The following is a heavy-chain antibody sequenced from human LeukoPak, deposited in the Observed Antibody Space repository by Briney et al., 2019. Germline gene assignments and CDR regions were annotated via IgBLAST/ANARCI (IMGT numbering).Heavy chain of an antibody. CDR2: ISYDGSNK. CDR3: ARDWRGSGSYYFDY. D-gene: IGHD3-10*01. J-gene: IGHJ4*02. Sequence: PGRSLRLSCAASGFTFSSYAMHWVRQAPVKGLEWVAVISYDGSNKYYADSVKGRFTISRDNSKNTLYLQMNSLRAEDTAVYYCARDWRGSGSYYFDYWGQGTLVTVSS. CDR1: GFTFSSYA. V-gene: IGHV3-30*04.